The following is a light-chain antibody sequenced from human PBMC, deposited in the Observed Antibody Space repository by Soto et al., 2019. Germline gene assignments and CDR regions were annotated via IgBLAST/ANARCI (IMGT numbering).Light chain of an antibody. CDR3: QSYDSNNHVV. J-gene: IGLJ2*01. CDR1: SGSIASNY. Sequence: NFMLTQPHSVSESPGKTVTISCTRSSGSIASNYVQWYQQRPGSAPTTVIYEDNQRPSGVPDRFSGSIDSSSNSASLTISGLKTEDEADYCCQSYDSNNHVVFGGGTKLTVL. CDR2: EDN. V-gene: IGLV6-57*04.